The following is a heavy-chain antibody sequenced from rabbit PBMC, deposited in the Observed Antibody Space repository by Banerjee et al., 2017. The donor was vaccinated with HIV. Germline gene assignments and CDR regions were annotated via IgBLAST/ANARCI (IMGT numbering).Heavy chain of an antibody. V-gene: IGHV1S40*01. CDR3: ARIPNYGDYGGASDL. D-gene: IGHD2-1*01. Sequence: WAKGRFTISKPSSTTVTLRMTSLTAADTATYFCARIPNYGDYGGASDLWGPGTLVTVS. J-gene: IGHJ4*01.